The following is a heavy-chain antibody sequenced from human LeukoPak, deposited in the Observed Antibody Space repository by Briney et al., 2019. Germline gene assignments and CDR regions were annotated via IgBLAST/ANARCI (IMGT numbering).Heavy chain of an antibody. J-gene: IGHJ4*02. CDR2: IKSKTDGGTT. D-gene: IGHD1-26*01. CDR3: TTVPPEWELLQDFDY. Sequence: GGSLRLSCAASGFTFSNAWMSWVRQAPGKGLEWVGRIKSKTDGGTTDYAAPVKGRFTISRDDSKNTLYLQMNSLKTEDTAVYYCTTVPPEWELLQDFDYWGQGTLVTVSS. V-gene: IGHV3-15*01. CDR1: GFTFSNAW.